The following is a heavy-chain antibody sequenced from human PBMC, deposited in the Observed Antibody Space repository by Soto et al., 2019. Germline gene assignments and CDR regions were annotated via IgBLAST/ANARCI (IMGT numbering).Heavy chain of an antibody. D-gene: IGHD2-15*01. CDR3: ARDPGGYCSGRSFLLGACDL. J-gene: IGHJ3*01. CDR1: GFTFSSYS. V-gene: IGHV3-21*01. CDR2: ISSSSSYI. Sequence: EVQLVESGGGLVKPGGSLRLSCAASGFTFSSYSMNWVRQAPGKGLEWVSSISSSSSYIYYADSVKGRFTISRDNAKNPLYLQLNSLRAEDTAGDYCARDPGGYCSGRSFLLGACDLWGQGTMVTVSS.